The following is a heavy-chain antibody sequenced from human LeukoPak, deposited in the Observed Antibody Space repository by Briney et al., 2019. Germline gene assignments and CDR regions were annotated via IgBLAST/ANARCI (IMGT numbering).Heavy chain of an antibody. CDR3: AKLNLGEMAYFDS. CDR2: ISVGGGDT. V-gene: IGHV3-23*01. J-gene: IGHJ4*02. D-gene: IGHD2-21*01. CDR1: GFIFSSYV. Sequence: HTGGFLRLSCEASGFIFSSYVMGWVRQAPGKGLEWVSSISVGGGDTFTADSVKGRFTITRENSKNTLYLQMMGLRVEDTAIYYCAKLNLGEMAYFDSWGQGILVTVSS.